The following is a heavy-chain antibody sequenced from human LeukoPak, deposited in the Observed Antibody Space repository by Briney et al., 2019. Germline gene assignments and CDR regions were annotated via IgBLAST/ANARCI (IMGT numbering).Heavy chain of an antibody. CDR1: GYTFTASY. CDR3: ARGGTPGYCSSTSCFNDLDY. J-gene: IGHJ4*02. V-gene: IGHV1-2*04. CDR2: INPSNGDT. D-gene: IGHD2-2*01. Sequence: ASVKVSCKASGYTFTASYMQWARQAPGQGLEWMGRINPSNGDTDFEQKFQGWVTMTRDTSISTAYMELSRLRSDDTAVYYCARGGTPGYCSSTSCFNDLDYWGQGTLVTVSS.